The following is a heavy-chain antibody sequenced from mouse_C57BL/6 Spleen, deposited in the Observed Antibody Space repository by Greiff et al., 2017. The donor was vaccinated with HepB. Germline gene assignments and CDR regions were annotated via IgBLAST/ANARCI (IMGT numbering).Heavy chain of an antibody. CDR1: GYAFSSYW. J-gene: IGHJ1*03. CDR3: ARSYGSSYHWYFDV. V-gene: IGHV1-80*01. CDR2: IYPGDGDT. Sequence: QVQLKQSGAELVKPGASVKISCKASGYAFSSYWMNWVKQRPGKGLEWIGQIYPGDGDTNYNGKFKGKATLTADKSSSTAYMQLSSLTSEDSAVYFCARSYGSSYHWYFDVWGTGTTVTVSS. D-gene: IGHD1-1*01.